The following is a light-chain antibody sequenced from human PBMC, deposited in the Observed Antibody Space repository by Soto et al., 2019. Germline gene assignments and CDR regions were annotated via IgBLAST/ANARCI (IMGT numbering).Light chain of an antibody. Sequence: QSAPTQPASVSGSPGQSITISCTGTSSDVGSYNLVSWYQQHPGKVPQLMIYEGTKRPSGVSNRFSGSKSGNTASLTISGLQAEDEADYYCCSYARGSTYVFGTGTKLTVL. CDR1: SSDVGSYNL. CDR3: CSYARGSTYV. J-gene: IGLJ1*01. CDR2: EGT. V-gene: IGLV2-23*01.